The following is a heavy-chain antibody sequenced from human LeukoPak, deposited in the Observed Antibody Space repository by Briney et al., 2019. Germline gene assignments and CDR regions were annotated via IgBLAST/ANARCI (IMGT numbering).Heavy chain of an antibody. CDR3: AKDSYSKGDF. J-gene: IGHJ4*02. Sequence: GGSLRLSCAASGFTFSYHWMTWVRQAPGKGLEWGANIKNDGAVKNYVDSVKGRFTISRDNAKNSLYLQMTSLRAADTAVYYCAKDSYSKGDFWGQGVLVTVSS. CDR2: IKNDGAVK. V-gene: IGHV3-7*01. CDR1: GFTFSYHW. D-gene: IGHD6-13*01.